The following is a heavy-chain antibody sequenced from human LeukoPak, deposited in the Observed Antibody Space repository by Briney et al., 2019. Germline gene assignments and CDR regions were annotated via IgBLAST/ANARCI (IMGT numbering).Heavy chain of an antibody. V-gene: IGHV1-24*01. CDR2: FDPEDGET. D-gene: IGHD6-13*01. Sequence: GSSVKVSCKASGGTFSSYAISWVRQSPGKGLEWMGGFDPEDGETIYAQKFQGRVTMTEDTSTDTAYMELSSLRSEDTAVYYCATLAAAGPTPDYWGQGTLVTVSS. CDR1: GGTFSSYA. CDR3: ATLAAAGPTPDY. J-gene: IGHJ4*02.